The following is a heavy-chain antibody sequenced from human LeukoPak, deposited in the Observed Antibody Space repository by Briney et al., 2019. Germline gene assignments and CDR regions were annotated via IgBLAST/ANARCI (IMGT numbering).Heavy chain of an antibody. CDR1: GFSFSSYA. J-gene: IGHJ5*02. Sequence: GGSLRLSCAASGFSFSSYAMSWVRQAPGKGLEWVSAISGSGGSTYYADSVKGRFTISRDNSKNTLYLQMNSLRAEDTAVYYCAKDGHSSQPYNWFDPWGQGTLVTVSS. V-gene: IGHV3-23*01. CDR3: AKDGHSSQPYNWFDP. CDR2: ISGSGGST. D-gene: IGHD4-4*01.